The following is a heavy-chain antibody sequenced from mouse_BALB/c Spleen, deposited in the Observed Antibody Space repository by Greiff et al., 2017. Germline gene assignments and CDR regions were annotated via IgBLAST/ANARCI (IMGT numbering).Heavy chain of an antibody. CDR2: INPYYGST. V-gene: IGHV1-39*01. D-gene: IGHD2-4*01. CDR1: GYSFTDYI. Sequence: VQLQQTGPELVKPGASVKISCKASGYSFTDYIMLWVKQSHGKSLEWIGNINPYYGSTSYNLKFKGKATLTVDKSSSTAYMQLNSLTSEDSAVYYCAREGGMITTGFDVWGAGTTVTVSS. J-gene: IGHJ1*01. CDR3: AREGGMITTGFDV.